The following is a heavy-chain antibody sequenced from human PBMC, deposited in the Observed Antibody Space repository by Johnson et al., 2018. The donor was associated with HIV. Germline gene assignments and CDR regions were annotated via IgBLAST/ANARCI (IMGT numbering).Heavy chain of an antibody. CDR1: GFTFSDYS. CDR3: ARGGTAYWDRVSAFDI. V-gene: IGHV3-11*04. Sequence: QVQLVESGGGLVKPGGSLRLSCAASGFTFSDYSMSWIRQAPGHGLEWVSYISSSATTIHYADSLKGRIPISRDNAKNSLFLQMNSLRAEDTAVYDCARGGTAYWDRVSAFDIWGQGTMVTVSS. D-gene: IGHD2-8*02. CDR2: ISSSATTI. J-gene: IGHJ3*02.